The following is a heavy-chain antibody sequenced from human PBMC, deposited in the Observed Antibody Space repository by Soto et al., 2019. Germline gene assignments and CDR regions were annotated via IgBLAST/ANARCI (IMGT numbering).Heavy chain of an antibody. V-gene: IGHV3-33*01. CDR1: GFTFSSYG. CDR3: ATPTRIYGRHAFDI. CDR2: IWYDGSNK. J-gene: IGHJ3*02. D-gene: IGHD1-1*01. Sequence: GGSLRLSCAASGFTFSSYGMHWVRQAPGKGLEWVAVIWYDGSNKYYADSVKGRFTISRDNSKNTLYLQMNSLRAEDTAVYYCATPTRIYGRHAFDIWGQGTMVTVSS.